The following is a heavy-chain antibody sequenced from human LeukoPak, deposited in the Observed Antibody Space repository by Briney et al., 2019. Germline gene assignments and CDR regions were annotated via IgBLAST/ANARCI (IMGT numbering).Heavy chain of an antibody. CDR3: ARSHRINYDFWSGYYTPDAFDI. V-gene: IGHV3-21*01. D-gene: IGHD3-3*01. CDR1: GFTFSTYS. CDR2: ISSSSSYI. Sequence: GGSLRLSCAASGFTFSTYSMNWVRQAPGKGLEWVSSISSSSSYIFYSDSVRGRFTISRDNAKNSLYLQMNSLRAEDTAVYYCARSHRINYDFWSGYYTPDAFDIWGQGTMVTVSS. J-gene: IGHJ3*02.